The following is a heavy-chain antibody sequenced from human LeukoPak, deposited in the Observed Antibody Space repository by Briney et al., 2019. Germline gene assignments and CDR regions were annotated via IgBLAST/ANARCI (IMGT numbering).Heavy chain of an antibody. CDR2: ISGSGGST. D-gene: IGHD6-19*01. Sequence: PGGSLRLSCAASGFTFSSYAMSWVRQAPGKGLEWVSAISGSGGSTYYADSVKGRFTISRDNSKNTLYLQMNSLRAEDTAVYYCARDSSGWYYFDYWGQGTLVTVSS. V-gene: IGHV3-23*01. CDR1: GFTFSSYA. CDR3: ARDSSGWYYFDY. J-gene: IGHJ4*02.